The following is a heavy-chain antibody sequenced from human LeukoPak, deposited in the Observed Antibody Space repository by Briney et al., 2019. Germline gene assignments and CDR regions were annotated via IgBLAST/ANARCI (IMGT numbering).Heavy chain of an antibody. D-gene: IGHD6-19*01. CDR1: GYTLTELS. CDR2: FDPEDGET. Sequence: ASVKVSCKVSGYTLTELSMHWVRQAPGKGLEWMGGFDPEDGETIYAQKFQGRVTMTEDTSTDTAYMELSSLRSDDTAVYYCARDQFSSGWSFLAVPPDFDYWGQGTLVTVSS. V-gene: IGHV1-24*01. J-gene: IGHJ4*02. CDR3: ARDQFSSGWSFLAVPPDFDY.